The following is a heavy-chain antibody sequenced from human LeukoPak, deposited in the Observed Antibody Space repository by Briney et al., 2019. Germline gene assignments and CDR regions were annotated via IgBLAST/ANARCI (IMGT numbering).Heavy chain of an antibody. CDR3: ARESNQYYFDY. D-gene: IGHD2-8*01. Sequence: SETLSLTCAVYGGSFSGYYWSWIRQPPGKGLEWIGEINHSGSTNYNPSLKSRVTISVDTSKNQFSLKLSSVTAADTAVYYCARESNQYYFDYWGQGTLVTVYS. J-gene: IGHJ4*02. V-gene: IGHV4-34*01. CDR2: INHSGST. CDR1: GGSFSGYY.